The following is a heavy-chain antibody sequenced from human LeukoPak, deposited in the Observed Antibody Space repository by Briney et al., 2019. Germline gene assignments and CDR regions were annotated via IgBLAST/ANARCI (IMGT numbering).Heavy chain of an antibody. J-gene: IGHJ4*02. CDR2: ISGSGGST. Sequence: PGGSLRLSCAASGFTFSSYAMSWVRQAPGKGLERVSAISGSGGSTYYADSVKGRFTISRDNSKNTLYLQMNSLRAEDTAVYYCAKVLLAVTTGGFDYWGQGTLVTVST. CDR1: GFTFSSYA. CDR3: AKVLLAVTTGGFDY. D-gene: IGHD4-17*01. V-gene: IGHV3-23*01.